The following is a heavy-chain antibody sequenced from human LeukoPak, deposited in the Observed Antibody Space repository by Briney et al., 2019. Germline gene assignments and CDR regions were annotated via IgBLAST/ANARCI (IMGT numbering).Heavy chain of an antibody. CDR2: ITTYNGDK. V-gene: IGHV1-18*01. D-gene: IGHD2-8*01. Sequence: APVKVSCKASGYTLSGYGISWLRQAPGQGLEWVGWITTYNGDKKYSEKFQGRITMTTDTSTSTYYMELRSLRSDDTAIYYCARDCSNGVCYPRDYWGQGTLVIVST. CDR3: ARDCSNGVCYPRDY. J-gene: IGHJ4*02. CDR1: GYTLSGYG.